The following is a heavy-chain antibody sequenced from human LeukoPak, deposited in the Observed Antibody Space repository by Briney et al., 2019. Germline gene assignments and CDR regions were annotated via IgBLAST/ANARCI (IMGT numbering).Heavy chain of an antibody. CDR3: ARADGSIAARSSYFDY. J-gene: IGHJ4*02. CDR1: GGSISSYY. CDR2: IYYSGST. D-gene: IGHD6-6*01. V-gene: IGHV4-59*01. Sequence: SETLSLTRTVSGGSISSYYWSWIRQPPGKGLEWIGYIYYSGSTNYNPSLKSRVTISVDTSKNQFSLKLSSVTAADTAVYYCARADGSIAARSSYFDYWGQGTLVTVSS.